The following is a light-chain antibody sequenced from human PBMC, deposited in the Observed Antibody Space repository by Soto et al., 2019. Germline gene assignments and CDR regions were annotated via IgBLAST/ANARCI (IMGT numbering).Light chain of an antibody. CDR3: ISYTGSSTSYV. CDR2: EVS. Sequence: QSVLTQPASVSGSPGQSITISCTGTNGDIGSYSHVAWCQQFPGKTPKLIIYEVSYRPSGVSHRFSASKSGNTASLTISGLQADDEADYYCISYTGSSTSYVFGTGTKVTVL. CDR1: NGDIGSYSH. V-gene: IGLV2-14*01. J-gene: IGLJ1*01.